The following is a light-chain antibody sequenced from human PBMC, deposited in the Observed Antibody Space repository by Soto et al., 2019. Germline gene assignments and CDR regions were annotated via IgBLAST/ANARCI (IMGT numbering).Light chain of an antibody. CDR2: DVS. CDR1: SSGVGGYNY. Sequence: SVLTQPRSVSGSPGQSVTISCTGTSSGVGGYNYVSWYQQHPGKAPKLMIYDVSKRPSGVPDRFSGSKSGNTASLTISGLQAEDEADYYCCSYAGSYTLGVFGTGTKLTVL. CDR3: CSYAGSYTLGV. V-gene: IGLV2-11*01. J-gene: IGLJ1*01.